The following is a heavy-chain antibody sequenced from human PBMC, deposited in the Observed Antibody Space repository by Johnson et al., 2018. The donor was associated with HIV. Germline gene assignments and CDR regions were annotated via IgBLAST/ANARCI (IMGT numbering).Heavy chain of an antibody. V-gene: IGHV3-66*02. CDR3: ARDGRDMVTRGAFDI. CDR2: IFSVGNA. D-gene: IGHD5-18*01. J-gene: IGHJ3*02. CDR1: GFTVSSNY. Sequence: VQLVESGGGLVQPVGSLRLSCAASGFTVSSNYMSWVRQAPGKGLEWVSVIFSVGNAYYADSVKGRFTISRDNSNNMVYLQMNSLRPEDTAVYYCARDGRDMVTRGAFDIWGQGTVVTVSS.